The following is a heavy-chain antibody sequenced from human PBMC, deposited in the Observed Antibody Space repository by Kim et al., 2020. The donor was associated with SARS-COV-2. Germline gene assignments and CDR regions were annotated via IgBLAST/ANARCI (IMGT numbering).Heavy chain of an antibody. CDR3: ARIKNRGSDSEDGMDV. D-gene: IGHD2-21*02. Sequence: SLNSRVTMSVDASKNQFSLKLSSVTAADTAVYYCARIKNRGSDSEDGMDVWGQGTTVTVSS. J-gene: IGHJ6*02. V-gene: IGHV4-4*07.